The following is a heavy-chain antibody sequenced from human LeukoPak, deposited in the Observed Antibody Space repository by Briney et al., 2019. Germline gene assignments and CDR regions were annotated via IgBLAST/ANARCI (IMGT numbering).Heavy chain of an antibody. CDR1: GFSFRRYS. J-gene: IGHJ5*02. Sequence: GGSLRLSCAASGFSFRRYSMNWVRQAPGKGLEWVSSISYTSTYIYYTDSVKGRFTISRDNAKNSLYLQMSSLRAEDTAVYYCARDPSAVPTAVNWFAPWGQGTLVTVSS. CDR2: ISYTSTYI. CDR3: ARDPSAVPTAVNWFAP. V-gene: IGHV3-21*06. D-gene: IGHD2-2*01.